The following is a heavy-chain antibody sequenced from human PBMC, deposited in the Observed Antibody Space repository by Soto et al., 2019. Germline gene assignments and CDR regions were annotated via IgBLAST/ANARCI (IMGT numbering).Heavy chain of an antibody. CDR2: IYPGDSDT. D-gene: IGHD1-7*01. CDR1: GYSFTKYW. V-gene: IGHV5-51*01. J-gene: IGHJ2*01. Sequence: EVQLVQSGAEVKKPGESLKISCKGSGYSFTKYWIGWVRQMPGKGLEWMGIIYPGDSDTRYSPSFQGQVTIAVDESISTAYLQWSRLKASDTAMYYCARTGISGTPLQWDFDLWGRGTLVTVSS. CDR3: ARTGISGTPLQWDFDL.